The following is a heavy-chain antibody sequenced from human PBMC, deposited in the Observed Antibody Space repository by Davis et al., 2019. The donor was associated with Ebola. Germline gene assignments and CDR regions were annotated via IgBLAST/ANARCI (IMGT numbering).Heavy chain of an antibody. J-gene: IGHJ4*02. CDR3: STIMRET. CDR2: IKSEADGGTT. Sequence: PGGSLRLSCAASGFTVSSAWMNWVRQAPGKGLEWVGRIKSEADGGTTDYAAPVKGRFTISRDNSKNTLYLQLNSLKIGDTAVYFCSTIMRETWGQGTLVTVST. D-gene: IGHD3-16*01. CDR1: GFTVSSAW. V-gene: IGHV3-15*07.